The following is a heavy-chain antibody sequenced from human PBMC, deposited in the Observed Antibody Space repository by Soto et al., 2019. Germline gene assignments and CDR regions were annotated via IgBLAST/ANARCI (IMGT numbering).Heavy chain of an antibody. CDR2: IYFSGST. V-gene: IGHV4-59*01. CDR1: GDCISSYY. CDR3: ARAPPLRFLECVQAFHI. J-gene: IGHJ3*02. D-gene: IGHD3-3*01. Sequence: PSETLSLTCTVSGDCISSYYWRWIRQPPGKGLEYIGYIYFSGSTNYNPSLKSRVTISLDTSKNQFSLKRTSVTATDTAVYYCARAPPLRFLECVQAFHIWGQATMVTVSS.